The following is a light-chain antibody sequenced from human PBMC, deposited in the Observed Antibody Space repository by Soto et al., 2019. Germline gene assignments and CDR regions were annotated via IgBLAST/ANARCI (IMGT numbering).Light chain of an antibody. V-gene: IGKV1-5*01. CDR3: QQYNSYPYT. CDR1: QSISSW. Sequence: DIQMTQSPSTLSASVGDRVTITCRASQSISSWLAWYQQKPGKAPKLLIYDASRLESGVPSRFSGSGSGTAFTLPISSLQPDDFATYYCQQYNSYPYTFGQGTKLEIK. CDR2: DAS. J-gene: IGKJ2*01.